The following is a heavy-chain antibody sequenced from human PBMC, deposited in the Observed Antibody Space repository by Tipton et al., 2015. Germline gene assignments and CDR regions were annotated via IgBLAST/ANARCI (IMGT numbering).Heavy chain of an antibody. J-gene: IGHJ3*02. Sequence: TLSLTCTVSGASISSTSYYWGWIRQPPGKGLEWIGSIYYSGSTYYNPSLKSRVTISVDTSKNQFSLKLSSVTAADTAVYYCARQSGESSGWPSAFDIWGQGTMVTVSS. V-gene: IGHV4-39*01. D-gene: IGHD6-19*01. CDR1: GASISSTSYY. CDR3: ARQSGESSGWPSAFDI. CDR2: IYYSGST.